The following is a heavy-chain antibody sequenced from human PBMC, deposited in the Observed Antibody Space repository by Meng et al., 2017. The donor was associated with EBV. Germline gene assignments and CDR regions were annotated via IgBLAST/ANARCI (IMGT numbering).Heavy chain of an antibody. D-gene: IGHD4-17*01. Sequence: QVQRVQAGAQGKQQGSSVKFSSKTSGGILRVFAISWVRQAPGQGLEWMGGIIPLFHTTHYAQKFQGRLHIIADESSATTYMELSSLRSEDTAIYYCASAEHYGDYVFEYWGQGTLVTVSS. CDR3: ASAEHYGDYVFEY. V-gene: IGHV1-69*01. CDR1: GGILRVFA. J-gene: IGHJ4*02. CDR2: IIPLFHTT.